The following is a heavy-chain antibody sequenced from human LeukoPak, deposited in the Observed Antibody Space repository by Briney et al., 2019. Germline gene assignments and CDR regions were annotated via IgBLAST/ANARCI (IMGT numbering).Heavy chain of an antibody. CDR3: ARDSGNYSPYFDY. V-gene: IGHV6-1*01. CDR2: TYYRSKWYK. D-gene: IGHD1-7*01. J-gene: IGHJ4*02. CDR1: GDSVSSNSAA. Sequence: SQTLSLICAIPGDSVSSNSAAWNWIRQSPSRGLEWLGRTYYRSKWYKDYVGSVKSRIIINPDTTKNQLSLQLNSVTPEDTAVYYCARDSGNYSPYFDYWGQGTLVTVSS.